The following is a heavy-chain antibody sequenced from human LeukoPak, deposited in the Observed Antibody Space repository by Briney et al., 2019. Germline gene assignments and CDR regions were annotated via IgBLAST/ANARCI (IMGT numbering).Heavy chain of an antibody. J-gene: IGHJ4*02. CDR1: GFTFTAYS. CDR3: ATRIDY. V-gene: IGHV3-48*04. CDR2: ISTSSTTI. Sequence: GGSLRLSCAASGFTFTAYSMNWVRQVPGKGLEWLSYISTSSTTIYYADSVKGRFTISRDNAKSSLYLQMNSLRAEDTAIYYCATRIDYWGQGTLVTVSS.